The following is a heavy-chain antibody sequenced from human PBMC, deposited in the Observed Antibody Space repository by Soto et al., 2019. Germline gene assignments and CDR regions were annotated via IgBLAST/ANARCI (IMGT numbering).Heavy chain of an antibody. CDR3: AKLGTGYAYYYYMDV. J-gene: IGHJ6*03. CDR1: GFTFDDYA. Sequence: GGSLRLSCAASGFTFDDYAMHWVRQAPGKGLEWVSGISWNSGSIGYADSVKGRFTISRDNAKNSLYLQMNSLRAEDTALYYCAKLGTGYAYYYYMDVWGKGTTVTVSS. CDR2: ISWNSGSI. D-gene: IGHD3-9*01. V-gene: IGHV3-9*01.